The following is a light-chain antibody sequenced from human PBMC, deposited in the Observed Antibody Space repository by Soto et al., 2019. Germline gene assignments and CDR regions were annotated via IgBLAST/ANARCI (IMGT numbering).Light chain of an antibody. CDR2: AAS. CDR3: QKYNSTPPLT. CDR1: QGISNY. J-gene: IGKJ4*01. Sequence: DIQMTQSPSSLSASVGDRVTITCQASQGISNYLAWYQQKPGKVPKLLIYAASTLQSGVPSRFSGSGSETDFTLTISSLQPEDVATYYCQKYNSTPPLTFGGGTNLEIK. V-gene: IGKV1-27*01.